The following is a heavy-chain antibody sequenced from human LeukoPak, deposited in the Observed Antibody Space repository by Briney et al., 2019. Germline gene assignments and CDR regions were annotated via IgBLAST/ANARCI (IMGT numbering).Heavy chain of an antibody. CDR1: GYTFTSYA. D-gene: IGHD6-13*01. Sequence: ASVKVSCKASGYTFTSYAMHWVRQAPGQRLEWMGWINAGNGNTKYSQKFQGRVTITRDTSASTAYMELSSLSSEDTAVYYCARAAVAAAGTKPDYWGQGTLVTVSS. CDR2: INAGNGNT. J-gene: IGHJ4*02. CDR3: ARAAVAAAGTKPDY. V-gene: IGHV1-3*01.